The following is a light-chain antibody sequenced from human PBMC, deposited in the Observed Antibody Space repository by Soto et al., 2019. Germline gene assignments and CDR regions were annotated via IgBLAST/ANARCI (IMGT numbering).Light chain of an antibody. Sequence: QSVLTQPASVSGSPGQSITISCTGTSSDIGRYNYVSWYQQYPGKAPKFMIYDVSNRPSGVSNRFSGSKSGNTASLTISGLHAEYEADYYCSSYISSSTHVFGTGTKI. J-gene: IGLJ1*01. CDR1: SSDIGRYNY. V-gene: IGLV2-14*01. CDR3: SSYISSSTHV. CDR2: DVS.